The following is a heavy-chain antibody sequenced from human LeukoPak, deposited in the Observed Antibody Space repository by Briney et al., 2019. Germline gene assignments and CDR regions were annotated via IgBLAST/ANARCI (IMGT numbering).Heavy chain of an antibody. J-gene: IGHJ4*02. CDR1: GFSVSNNY. Sequence: GGSLRLSCAASGFSVSNNYMSWVRQAPGKGLEWVSYISSSSSTIYYADSVKGRFTISRDNAKNSLYLQMNSLRAEDTAVYYCARDEGYFDYWGQGTLVTVSS. V-gene: IGHV3-11*04. CDR3: ARDEGYFDY. CDR2: ISSSSSTI.